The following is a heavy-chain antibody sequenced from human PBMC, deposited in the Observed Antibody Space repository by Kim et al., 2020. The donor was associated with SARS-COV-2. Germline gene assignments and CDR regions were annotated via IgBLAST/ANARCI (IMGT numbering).Heavy chain of an antibody. Sequence: GGSLRPSCAASGFTFSSYAMSWVRQAPGKGLEWVSAISGSGGSTYYADSVKGRFTISRDNSKNTLYLQMNSLRAEDTAVYYCAKRGSSGYRAFDIWGQGTMVTVSS. CDR3: AKRGSSGYRAFDI. CDR1: GFTFSSYA. J-gene: IGHJ3*02. V-gene: IGHV3-23*01. D-gene: IGHD3-22*01. CDR2: ISGSGGST.